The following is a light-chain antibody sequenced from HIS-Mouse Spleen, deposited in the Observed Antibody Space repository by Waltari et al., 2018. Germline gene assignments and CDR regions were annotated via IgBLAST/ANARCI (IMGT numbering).Light chain of an antibody. Sequence: SSELTQPPSVSVSPGQTARITCYGDALPKKYAYWYQQKSGQAPVLVIYEDSKRPPGIPERFSGSSSGTMATLTISGAQVEDEADYYCYSTDSSGNHRVFGGGTKLTVL. CDR3: YSTDSSGNHRV. CDR1: ALPKKY. J-gene: IGLJ2*01. CDR2: EDS. V-gene: IGLV3-10*01.